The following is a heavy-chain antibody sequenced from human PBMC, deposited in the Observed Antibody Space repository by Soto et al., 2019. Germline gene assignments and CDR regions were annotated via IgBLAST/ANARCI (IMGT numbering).Heavy chain of an antibody. Sequence: QLQLQESGPGLVKPSETLSLTCTVSGGSISSSSYYWGWIRQPPGKGLEWIGSIYYSGSTYYNPSLKSLVTISVDTSKNQFSLKLSSVTAADTAVYYCARRSDFWSGYSPFDYWGQGTLVTVSS. CDR3: ARRSDFWSGYSPFDY. CDR1: GGSISSSSYY. J-gene: IGHJ4*02. CDR2: IYYSGST. D-gene: IGHD3-3*01. V-gene: IGHV4-39*01.